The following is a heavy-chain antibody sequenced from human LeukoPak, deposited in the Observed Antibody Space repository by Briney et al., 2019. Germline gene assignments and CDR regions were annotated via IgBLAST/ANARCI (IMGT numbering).Heavy chain of an antibody. D-gene: IGHD2-8*01. J-gene: IGHJ4*02. V-gene: IGHV3-23*01. CDR2: ISGFNT. CDR3: AKDVCTSPRCLLYFDS. CDR1: GFAFSNYA. Sequence: GGSLRLSCTTSGFAFSNYAMNWVRQAPGKGPEWVSGISGFNTYYADSVKGRFTIFRDNSKNVLYLQMDRMRAEDTAVYSCAKDVCTSPRCLLYFDSWGQGTLVTVSS.